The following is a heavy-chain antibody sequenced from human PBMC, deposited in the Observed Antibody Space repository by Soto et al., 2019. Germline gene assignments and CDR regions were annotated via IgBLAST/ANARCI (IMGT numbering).Heavy chain of an antibody. CDR1: GFTFSTYS. V-gene: IGHV3-48*02. D-gene: IGHD6-13*01. J-gene: IGHJ5*02. CDR2: ITSSSTTI. CDR3: ARDNGIAGSFDP. Sequence: EMQLVESGGGLVQPGGSLRLSCAASGFTFSTYSMNWVRQAPGKGLEWISYITSSSTTIFYADSVKGRFTISRVNAKNSLYLQMNSLRDEDTSVYYCARDNGIAGSFDPWGQGTLVTVSS.